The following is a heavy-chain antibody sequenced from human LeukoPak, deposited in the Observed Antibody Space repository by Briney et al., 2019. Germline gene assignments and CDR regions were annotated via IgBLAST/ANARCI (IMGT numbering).Heavy chain of an antibody. CDR3: ARNYDFWSGYYHYFDY. CDR1: GGSFSGYY. CDR2: INHSGST. D-gene: IGHD3-3*01. J-gene: IGHJ4*02. V-gene: IGHV4-34*01. Sequence: SETLSLTCAVYGGSFSGYYWSWIRQPPGKGLEWIGEINHSGSTNYNPSLKSRVTISVDTSKNQFSLKLSSVTAADTAVYYCARNYDFWSGYYHYFDYWGQGTLVTVSS.